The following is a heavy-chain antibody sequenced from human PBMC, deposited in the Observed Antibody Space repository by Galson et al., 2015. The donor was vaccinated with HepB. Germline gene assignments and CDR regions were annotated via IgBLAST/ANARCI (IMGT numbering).Heavy chain of an antibody. D-gene: IGHD6-13*01. Sequence: PSVKVSCKASGHTFTNYGISWVRQAPGQGLEWMGWISAYNGNTNYAQKFQGRVTITRDMSTSTAFMYLSGLRSGDTAVYYCATGQRYSSNWGQGTLVTVSS. CDR1: GHTFTNYG. J-gene: IGHJ1*01. CDR2: ISAYNGNT. V-gene: IGHV1-18*01. CDR3: ATGQRYSSN.